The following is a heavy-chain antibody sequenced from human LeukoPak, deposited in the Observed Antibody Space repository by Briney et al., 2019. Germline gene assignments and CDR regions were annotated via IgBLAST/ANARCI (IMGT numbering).Heavy chain of an antibody. J-gene: IGHJ4*02. CDR3: AKDQRRESPHYLDS. CDR1: GFTFSSSA. CDR2: ISASGGST. V-gene: IGHV3-23*01. Sequence: GGSLRLSCAASGFTFSSSAMSWVRQVPGKGLEWVSGISASGGSTSYADSVRGRFTISRDNSKNTLYVQMNSLRDEDTAVYYCAKDQRRESPHYLDSWGQGTLVTVSS.